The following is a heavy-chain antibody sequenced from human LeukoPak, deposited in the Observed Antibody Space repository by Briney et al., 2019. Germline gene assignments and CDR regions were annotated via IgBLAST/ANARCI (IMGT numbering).Heavy chain of an antibody. J-gene: IGHJ4*02. Sequence: APVKVSCKASGYTFTSYYMHWVRQAPGQGLEWMGIINPSGGSTSYAQKFQGRVTMTEDTSTDTAYMELSSLRSEDTAVYYCATRVWSGYDDYWAREPWSPSPQ. CDR3: ATRVWSGYDDY. CDR1: GYTFTSYY. V-gene: IGHV1-46*01. CDR2: INPSGGST. D-gene: IGHD3-3*01.